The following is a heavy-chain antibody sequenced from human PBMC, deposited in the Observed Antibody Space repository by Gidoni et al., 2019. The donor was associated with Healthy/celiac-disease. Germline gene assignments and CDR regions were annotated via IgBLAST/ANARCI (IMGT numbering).Heavy chain of an antibody. CDR2: ISLTSGCI. CDR1: GFTFDDYA. Sequence: DVQLVESGGGWGQPGRSLRLSCAASGFTFDDYAMHLFRQAPGTGMEWVSGISLTSGCIGYADSVKGRFTISRDNAKNSLYLQMNSLRAEDTALYYCAKGGYSSSSLFRFDYWGQGTLVTVSS. J-gene: IGHJ4*02. D-gene: IGHD6-6*01. V-gene: IGHV3-9*01. CDR3: AKGGYSSSSLFRFDY.